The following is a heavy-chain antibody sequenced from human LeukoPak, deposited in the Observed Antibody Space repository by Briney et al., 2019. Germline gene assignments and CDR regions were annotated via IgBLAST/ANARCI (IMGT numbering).Heavy chain of an antibody. J-gene: IGHJ4*02. CDR2: IYYSGST. CDR3: ARGAVYCSSSSCPLGK. D-gene: IGHD2-15*01. Sequence: SETLSLTCIVSGGCISSNYWSWIRQPPGKVLEWIGYIYYSGSTNYNPSLKSRVSISADTSKNQFSLKLSSVTAADTAVYYCARGAVYCSSSSCPLGKWGQGTLVTVSS. V-gene: IGHV4-59*01. CDR1: GGCISSNY.